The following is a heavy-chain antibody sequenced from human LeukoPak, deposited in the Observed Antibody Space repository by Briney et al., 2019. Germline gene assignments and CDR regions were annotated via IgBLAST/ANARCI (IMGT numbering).Heavy chain of an antibody. CDR3: ARVVYYYYMDV. J-gene: IGHJ6*03. V-gene: IGHV1-2*02. CDR1: GYTFSSYY. Sequence: ASVKVSCKASGYTFSSYYVHWVRQAPGQGLEWMGWINPNSGGTNYAQKFQGRVTMTRDTSISTAYMELSRLRSDDTAVYYCARVVYYYYMDVWGKGTTVTVSS. CDR2: INPNSGGT.